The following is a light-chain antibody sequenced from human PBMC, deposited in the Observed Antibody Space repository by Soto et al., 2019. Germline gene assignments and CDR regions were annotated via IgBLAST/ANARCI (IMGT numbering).Light chain of an antibody. Sequence: QSVRTQPASVSGSAGQSITISCTGTSKDVGGYNYVSWYRQHPGRAPKLMIYDVSNRPSGVSNRFSGSKSGNTASLTISVLHAKDEADYYCRSYTRSSTYVFGTGTKVTVL. V-gene: IGLV2-14*01. J-gene: IGLJ1*01. CDR3: RSYTRSSTYV. CDR1: SKDVGGYNY. CDR2: DVS.